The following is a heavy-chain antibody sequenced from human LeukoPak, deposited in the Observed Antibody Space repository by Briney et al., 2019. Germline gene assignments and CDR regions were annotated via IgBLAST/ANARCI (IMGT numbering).Heavy chain of an antibody. CDR2: IYYSGST. CDR3: ASYAGIEQDY. J-gene: IGHJ4*02. V-gene: IGHV4-39*01. Sequence: SETLSLTCTVSGGSLSSSSYYWGWIRQPPGKGLEWIGSIYYSGSTYYNPSLKSRVTISVDTSKNQFSLKLSSVTAADTAVYYCASYAGIEQDYWGQGTLVTVSS. D-gene: IGHD3-10*01. CDR1: GGSLSSSSYY.